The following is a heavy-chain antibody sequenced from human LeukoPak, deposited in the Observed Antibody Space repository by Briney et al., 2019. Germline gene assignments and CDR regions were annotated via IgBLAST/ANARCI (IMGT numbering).Heavy chain of an antibody. V-gene: IGHV3-21*01. CDR3: AREGGSGWSLDY. D-gene: IGHD6-19*01. CDR2: ISSSSSYI. J-gene: IGHJ4*02. Sequence: GGPLRLPCAASGFTFSSYSMSWVRQAPGKGLEWVSSISSSSSYIYYADSVKGRFTISRDNAKNSLYLQMNSLRAEDTAVYYCAREGGSGWSLDYWGQGTLVTVSS. CDR1: GFTFSSYS.